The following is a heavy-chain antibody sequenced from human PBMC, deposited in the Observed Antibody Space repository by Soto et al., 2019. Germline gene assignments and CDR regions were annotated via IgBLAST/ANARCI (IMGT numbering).Heavy chain of an antibody. CDR1: GFTFSSYG. CDR3: AKESNGVLGYYYYGMDV. Sequence: GGSLRLSCAASGFTFSSYGMHWVRQAPGKGLEWVAVISYDGSNKYYADSVKGRFTISRDNSKNTLYLQMNSLRAEDTAVYYCAKESNGVLGYYYYGMDVWGQGTTVTVSS. J-gene: IGHJ6*02. D-gene: IGHD2-8*01. V-gene: IGHV3-30*18. CDR2: ISYDGSNK.